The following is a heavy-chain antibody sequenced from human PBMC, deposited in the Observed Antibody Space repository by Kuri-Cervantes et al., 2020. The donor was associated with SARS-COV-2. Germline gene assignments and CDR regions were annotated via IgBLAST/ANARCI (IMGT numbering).Heavy chain of an antibody. CDR2: INPSGGST. Sequence: ASVKVSCKASGYTFTSYYMHWVRQAPGQGLEWMGIINPSGGSTSYAQKFQGRVTMTRDTSTSTVYMELSSLRSEDTAVYYCARDAAVVITTNWFDPWGQGTLVTVSS. CDR1: GYTFTSYY. CDR3: ARDAAVVITTNWFDP. D-gene: IGHD3-22*01. V-gene: IGHV1-46*01. J-gene: IGHJ5*02.